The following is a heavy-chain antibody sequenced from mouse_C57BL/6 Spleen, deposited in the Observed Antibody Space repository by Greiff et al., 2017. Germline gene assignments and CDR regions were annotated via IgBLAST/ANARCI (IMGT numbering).Heavy chain of an antibody. D-gene: IGHD1-1*01. J-gene: IGHJ2*01. CDR1: GYAFTNYL. V-gene: IGHV1-54*01. Sequence: QVQLKESGAELVRPGTSVKVSCKASGYAFTNYLIEWVKQRPGQGLEWIGVINPGSGGTNYNEKFKGKATLTADKSSSTAYMQLSSLTSEDSAVYFCATHYYGSSYLDYWGQGTTLTVSS. CDR3: ATHYYGSSYLDY. CDR2: INPGSGGT.